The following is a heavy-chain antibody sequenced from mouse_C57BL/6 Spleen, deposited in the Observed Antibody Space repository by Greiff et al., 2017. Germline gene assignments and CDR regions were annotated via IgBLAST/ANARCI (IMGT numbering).Heavy chain of an antibody. CDR1: GFTFSDYY. CDR3: ARQGAYDGYSVYAMDY. J-gene: IGHJ4*01. CDR2: ISNGGGST. V-gene: IGHV5-12*01. D-gene: IGHD2-3*01. Sequence: EVKVVESGGGLVQPGGSLKLSCAASGFTFSDYYMYWVRQTPEKRLEWVAYISNGGGSTYYPDTVKGRFPISRDNAKNTLYLQMSRLKSEDTAMYYCARQGAYDGYSVYAMDYWGQGTSVTVSS.